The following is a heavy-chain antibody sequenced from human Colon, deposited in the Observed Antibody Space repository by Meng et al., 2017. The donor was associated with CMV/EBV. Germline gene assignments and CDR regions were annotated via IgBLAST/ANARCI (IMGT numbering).Heavy chain of an antibody. V-gene: IGHV3-72*01. CDR3: VRDGRRYSFDF. CDR1: GFIFSDHF. Sequence: ASGFIFSDHFMDWIRQSPGKGLEWVGRAKNRAHNYTTEYAASVKGRFTISRDDSNNSLSLQMNSLKSDDTAVYYCVRDGRRYSFDFWGQGTLVTVSS. D-gene: IGHD2-21*01. CDR2: AKNRAHNYTT. J-gene: IGHJ4*02.